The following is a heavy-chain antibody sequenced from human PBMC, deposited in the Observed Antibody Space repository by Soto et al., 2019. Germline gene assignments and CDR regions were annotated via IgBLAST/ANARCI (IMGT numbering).Heavy chain of an antibody. CDR1: GCTCVDYP. Sequence: PGGSLRLSCAASGCTCVDYPMHWVSQAPGKGLEWMTAISYDGNNKFYADSVEGRFTISRANSKNTVYLQVNSLRTEDTAVYYCARESPPPMVRGVNYFDSWGQGTLVTVSS. CDR3: ARESPPPMVRGVNYFDS. V-gene: IGHV3-30-3*01. D-gene: IGHD3-10*01. CDR2: ISYDGNNK. J-gene: IGHJ4*02.